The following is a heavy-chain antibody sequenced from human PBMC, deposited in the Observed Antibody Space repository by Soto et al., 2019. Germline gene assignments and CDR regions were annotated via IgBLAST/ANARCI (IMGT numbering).Heavy chain of an antibody. D-gene: IGHD3-10*01. Sequence: GGSLRLSCTASGFTFGDYAMSWVRQAPGKGLEWVGFIRSKTYGGTTEYAASVKGRFTISRDDSKSIAYLQMNSLKTEDTAVYYCTRDSPTADGSGSYPDYWGQGTLVTVSS. CDR2: IRSKTYGGTT. CDR1: GFTFGDYA. V-gene: IGHV3-49*04. J-gene: IGHJ4*02. CDR3: TRDSPTADGSGSYPDY.